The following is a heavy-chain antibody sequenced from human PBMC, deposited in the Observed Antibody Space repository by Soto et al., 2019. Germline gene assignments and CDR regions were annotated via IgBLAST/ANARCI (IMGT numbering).Heavy chain of an antibody. J-gene: IGHJ5*02. Sequence: RASVKVSCKASGYTFTSYGISWVRQAPGQGLEWMGWISAYNGNTNYAQKLQGRVTMTTDTSTSTAYMELRSLRSDDTAVYHCARVARVPEYNWFDPWGQGTLVTVSS. CDR3: ARVARVPEYNWFDP. CDR1: GYTFTSYG. CDR2: ISAYNGNT. V-gene: IGHV1-18*04. D-gene: IGHD2-2*01.